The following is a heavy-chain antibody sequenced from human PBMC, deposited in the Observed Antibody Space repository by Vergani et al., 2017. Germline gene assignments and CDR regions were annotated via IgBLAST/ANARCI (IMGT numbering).Heavy chain of an antibody. J-gene: IGHJ4*02. CDR2: INHSGST. D-gene: IGHD1-26*01. CDR3: ARGATGTDY. V-gene: IGHV4-34*01. Sequence: QVQLQESGPGLVKPSETLSLTCAVYGGSFSGYYWSWIRQPPGKGLEWIGEINHSGSTNYNPSLKSRVTISVDTSKNQFSLKLSSVTAADTAVYYCARGATGTDYWGQGTLVTVSS. CDR1: GGSFSGYY.